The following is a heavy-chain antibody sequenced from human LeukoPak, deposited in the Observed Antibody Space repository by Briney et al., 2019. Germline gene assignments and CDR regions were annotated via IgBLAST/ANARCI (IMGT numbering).Heavy chain of an antibody. CDR2: INHSGST. J-gene: IGHJ4*02. CDR1: GGSFSGYY. CDR3: ARDKHLGFSSGTKYYPYYFDS. D-gene: IGHD2-2*03. Sequence: ASETLSLTCAVYGGSFSGYYWSWIRQPPGKGLEWIGEINHSGSTNYNPSLKSRVTISVDTSKNQFSLKLSSVTAADTAVYYCARDKHLGFSSGTKYYPYYFDSWGQGIQVTVSS. V-gene: IGHV4-34*01.